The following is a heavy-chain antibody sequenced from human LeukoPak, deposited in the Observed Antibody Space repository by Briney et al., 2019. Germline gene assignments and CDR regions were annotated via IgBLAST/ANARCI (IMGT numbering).Heavy chain of an antibody. CDR2: ISGSGGST. CDR3: ARDLGIAGPPRLDY. Sequence: AGGSLRLSCTASGFTFGDYAMSWVRQAPGKGLEWVSAISGSGGSTYYADSVKGRFTISRDNSKNTLYLQMNSLRAEDTAVYYCARDLGIAGPPRLDYWGQGTLVTVSS. J-gene: IGHJ4*02. V-gene: IGHV3-23*01. D-gene: IGHD6-13*01. CDR1: GFTFGDYA.